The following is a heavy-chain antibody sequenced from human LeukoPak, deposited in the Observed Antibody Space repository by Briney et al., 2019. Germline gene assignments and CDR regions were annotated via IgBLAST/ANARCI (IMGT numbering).Heavy chain of an antibody. CDR3: AKDNYGGIFAS. CDR1: GFTFSAYG. D-gene: IGHD4-17*01. J-gene: IGHJ4*02. V-gene: IGHV3-23*01. CDR2: ISDTVRDT. Sequence: GGSLRLSCAASGFTFSAYGMSWARQAPGKGLEWVSHISDTVRDTWYANSVKGRFIISRDNSRDTVYLQMSSLRPEDTALYFCAKDNYGGIFASWGQGTLVTVSS.